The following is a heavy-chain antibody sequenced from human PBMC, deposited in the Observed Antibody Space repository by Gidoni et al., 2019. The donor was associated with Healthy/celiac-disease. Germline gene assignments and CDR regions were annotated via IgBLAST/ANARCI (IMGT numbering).Heavy chain of an antibody. CDR1: GGSISSYY. CDR2: IYYSGST. CDR3: ARGARYYFDY. Sequence: QVQLQESGPGLAKPSETLSLTCTVPGGSISSYYWSWIRQPPGKGLEWIGYIYYSGSTNYNPSLKSRVTISVDTSKNQFSLKLSSVTAADTAVYYCARGARYYFDYWGQGTLVTVSS. J-gene: IGHJ4*02. V-gene: IGHV4-59*01.